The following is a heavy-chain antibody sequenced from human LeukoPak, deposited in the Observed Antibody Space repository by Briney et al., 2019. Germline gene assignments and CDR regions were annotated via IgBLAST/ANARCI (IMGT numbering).Heavy chain of an antibody. Sequence: SETLSLTCAVCGGSFSGYYWSWIRQPPGKGLEWIGEINHSGSTNYNPSLKSRVTISVDTSKNQFSLKLSSVTAADTAVYYCARGRGSYYDSSGRALRYWGQGTLVTVSS. CDR1: GGSFSGYY. V-gene: IGHV4-34*01. CDR3: ARGRGSYYDSSGRALRY. CDR2: INHSGST. D-gene: IGHD3-22*01. J-gene: IGHJ4*02.